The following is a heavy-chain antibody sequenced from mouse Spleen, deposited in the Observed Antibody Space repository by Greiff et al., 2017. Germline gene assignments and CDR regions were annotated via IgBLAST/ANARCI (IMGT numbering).Heavy chain of an antibody. CDR1: GYTFTDYY. Sequence: VQLQQSGPELVKPGASVKISCKASGYTFTDYYMNWVKQSHGKSLEWIGDINPNNGGTSYNQKFKGKATLTVDKSSSTAYMELRSLTSEDSAVYYCARSREGWFAYWGQGTLVTVSA. CDR2: INPNNGGT. J-gene: IGHJ3*01. V-gene: IGHV1-26*01. CDR3: ARSREGWFAY.